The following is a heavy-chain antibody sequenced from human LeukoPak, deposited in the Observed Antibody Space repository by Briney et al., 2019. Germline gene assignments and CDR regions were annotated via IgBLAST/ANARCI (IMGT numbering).Heavy chain of an antibody. CDR3: AKSGGYGLIDY. CDR2: IYSSGST. D-gene: IGHD1-26*01. CDR1: GASISGSGYY. J-gene: IGHJ4*02. Sequence: SETLSLTCTVSGASISGSGYYWGWIRQPPGKGLEWIGSIYSSGSTYYNASLQSRVTISIETSKNQISLRPNSVTAADTAMYYCAKSGGYGLIDYSGQGTLVTVSS. V-gene: IGHV4-39*01.